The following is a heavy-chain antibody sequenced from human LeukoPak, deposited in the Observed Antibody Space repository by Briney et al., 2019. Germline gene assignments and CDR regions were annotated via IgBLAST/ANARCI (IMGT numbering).Heavy chain of an antibody. CDR2: ISGSGGST. Sequence: GGSPRLSCAASGFTFSSYAMSWVRQAPGKGLEWVSAISGSGGSTYYADSVKGRFTISRDNSKNTLYLQMNSLRAEDTAVYYCANNYGSGYYTEFDYWGQGTLVTVSS. D-gene: IGHD3-22*01. CDR1: GFTFSSYA. V-gene: IGHV3-23*01. J-gene: IGHJ4*02. CDR3: ANNYGSGYYTEFDY.